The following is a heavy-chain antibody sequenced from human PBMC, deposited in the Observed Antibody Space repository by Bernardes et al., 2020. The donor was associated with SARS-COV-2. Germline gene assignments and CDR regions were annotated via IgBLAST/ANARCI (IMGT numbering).Heavy chain of an antibody. CDR3: VRLNNDLGAFDV. CDR1: GYSFRDYW. Sequence: GESLKISCQGSGYSFRDYWIGWVRQKSGKGLEWMGMIYPSDSETRYSPSFEGHVTMSADRSISTATLQWSSLRASDSATYYCVRLNNDLGAFDVWGQGTTVTVAS. D-gene: IGHD3-3*01. J-gene: IGHJ6*02. CDR2: IYPSDSET. V-gene: IGHV5-51*01.